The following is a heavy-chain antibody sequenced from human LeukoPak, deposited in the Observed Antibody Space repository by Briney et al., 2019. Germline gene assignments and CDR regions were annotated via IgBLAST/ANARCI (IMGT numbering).Heavy chain of an antibody. Sequence: ASVKVSCKASGYTFTSYDINWVRQATGQGLEWMGWMNPNRGKTGYAQKFQGRVTMTRNTSISTPNMELSSLRSEDTAVYCCASLGYYYGSGMADWGQGTLVTVSS. D-gene: IGHD3-10*01. V-gene: IGHV1-8*01. CDR2: MNPNRGKT. CDR3: ASLGYYYGSGMAD. J-gene: IGHJ4*01. CDR1: GYTFTSYD.